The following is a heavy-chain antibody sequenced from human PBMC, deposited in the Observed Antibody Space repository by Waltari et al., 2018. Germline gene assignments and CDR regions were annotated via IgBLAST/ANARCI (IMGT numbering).Heavy chain of an antibody. CDR3: ARGHSWAARTVNPFEI. Sequence: QVQLVQSGAEVKKPGASVRVSCQASGYTFTSYDINWVRQAAGQGVEWMAWMNTKSGNAGYAQKFQGRSTMTRNTSISTAYMELSSLRSDDTAVYYCARGHSWAARTVNPFEIWGRGTLVTVSS. J-gene: IGHJ4*02. CDR2: MNTKSGNA. CDR1: GYTFTSYD. V-gene: IGHV1-8*01. D-gene: IGHD2-8*02.